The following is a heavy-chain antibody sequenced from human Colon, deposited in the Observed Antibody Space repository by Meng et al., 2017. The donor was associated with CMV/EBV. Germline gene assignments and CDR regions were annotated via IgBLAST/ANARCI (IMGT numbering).Heavy chain of an antibody. CDR3: ASSAGPSGYALDI. CDR2: ISNSGYYI. D-gene: IGHD6-25*01. J-gene: IGHJ3*02. CDR1: GFTFSNYK. Sequence: GGSLRLSCETSGFTFSNYKMNRVRQAPGKGLEWVSSISNSGYYINYADSVKGRFTISRDNAKNSLYLQMNSLRGEDTAVYYCASSAGPSGYALDIWGQGTMVTVSS. V-gene: IGHV3-21*01.